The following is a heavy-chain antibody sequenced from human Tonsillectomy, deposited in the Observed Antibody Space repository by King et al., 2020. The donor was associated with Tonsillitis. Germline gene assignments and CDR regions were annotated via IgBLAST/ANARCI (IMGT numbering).Heavy chain of an antibody. Sequence: VQLVESGGGVVQPGRSLRLSCAASGFSFSSYGLHWARQAPGKGLEWVAVISYDGSNKNYADSAKGRFTISRDNSNNTLYLQMNSLRAEDTAVYYCARERLYSSGWGIDYWGQGALLTVSS. CDR1: GFSFSSYG. CDR3: ARERLYSSGWGIDY. J-gene: IGHJ4*02. V-gene: IGHV3-30*19. CDR2: ISYDGSNK. D-gene: IGHD6-19*01.